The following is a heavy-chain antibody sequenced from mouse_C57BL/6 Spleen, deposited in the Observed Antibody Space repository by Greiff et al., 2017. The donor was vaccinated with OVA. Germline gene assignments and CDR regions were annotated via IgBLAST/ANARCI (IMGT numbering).Heavy chain of an antibody. CDR3: ERGGEIYDGDLYYFDY. Sequence: VQLQQPGAELVKPGASVKMSCKASGYTFTSYWITWVKQRPGQGLEWIGDIYPGSGSTNYNEKFKSKATLTVDTSSSTAYKQLSSLTSEDSAVYYGERGGEIYDGDLYYFDYWGQGTTLTVAT. D-gene: IGHD2-3*01. J-gene: IGHJ2*01. CDR1: GYTFTSYW. V-gene: IGHV1-55*01. CDR2: IYPGSGST.